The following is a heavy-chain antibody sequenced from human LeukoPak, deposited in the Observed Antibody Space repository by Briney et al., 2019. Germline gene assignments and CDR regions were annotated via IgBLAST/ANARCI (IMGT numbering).Heavy chain of an antibody. CDR1: GFTFDDYA. CDR3: AKGDGYNYYFDY. Sequence: GGSLRPSCAASGFTFDDYAMHWVRQAPGKGLEWVSLISGDGGSTYYADSVKGRFTISRDNSKNSLYLQMNSLRTEDTALYYCAKGDGYNYYFDYWGQGALVTVSS. D-gene: IGHD5-24*01. J-gene: IGHJ4*02. CDR2: ISGDGGST. V-gene: IGHV3-43*02.